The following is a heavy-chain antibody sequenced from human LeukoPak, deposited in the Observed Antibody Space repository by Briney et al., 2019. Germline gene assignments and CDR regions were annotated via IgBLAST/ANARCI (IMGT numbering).Heavy chain of an antibody. J-gene: IGHJ4*02. CDR3: AKDLPSGSYYPYCFDY. CDR1: GFTFSSYA. D-gene: IGHD1-26*01. V-gene: IGHV3-23*01. CDR2: ISGSGGST. Sequence: GGSLRLSCAASGFTFSSYAMSWVRQAPGKGLEWVSAISGSGGSTYYADSVKGRFTISRDNSKNTLYLQMNSLRAEDTAVYYCAKDLPSGSYYPYCFDYWGQGTLVTVSS.